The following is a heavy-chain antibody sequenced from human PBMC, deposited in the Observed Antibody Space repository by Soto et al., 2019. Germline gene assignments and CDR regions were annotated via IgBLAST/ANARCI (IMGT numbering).Heavy chain of an antibody. D-gene: IGHD3-22*01. CDR3: ATSKGSSGYYREFDY. V-gene: IGHV4-4*02. CDR2: IYHSGST. CDR1: GGSISSSNW. Sequence: SETLSLTCAVPGGSISSSNWWSWVRQPPGKGLEWIGEIYHSGSTNYNPSLKSRVTISVDKSKNQFSLKLSSVTAADTAVYYCATSKGSSGYYREFDYWGQGTLVTVSS. J-gene: IGHJ4*02.